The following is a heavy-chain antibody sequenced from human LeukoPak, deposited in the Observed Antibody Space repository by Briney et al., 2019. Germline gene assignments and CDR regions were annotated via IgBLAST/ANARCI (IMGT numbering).Heavy chain of an antibody. CDR3: AREYLSRYGSGSYYKLVDY. Sequence: GASVKVSCKASGYTFTGYYMHWVRQAPGQGLEWMGWINPNSVGTNYAQKFQGRVTMTRDTSISTAYMELSRLRSDDTAVYYCAREYLSRYGSGSYYKLVDYWGQGTLVTVSS. V-gene: IGHV1-2*02. J-gene: IGHJ4*02. CDR2: INPNSVGT. CDR1: GYTFTGYY. D-gene: IGHD3-10*01.